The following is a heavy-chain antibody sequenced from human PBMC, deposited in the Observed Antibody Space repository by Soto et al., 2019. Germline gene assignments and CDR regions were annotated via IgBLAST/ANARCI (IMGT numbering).Heavy chain of an antibody. J-gene: IGHJ5*02. CDR2: IYYSGST. CDR1: GGSISSGDYY. Sequence: QVQLQESGPGLVKPSQTLSLTCTVSGGSISSGDYYWSWIRQHPGKGLEWIGYIYYSGSTYYNPSPNSRLPXSXDXXKNQYPLKQSAVTAADTAVYYGARWWSGSRQGFDPWGQGTLVTVSS. CDR3: ARWWSGSRQGFDP. D-gene: IGHD3-3*01. V-gene: IGHV4-31*03.